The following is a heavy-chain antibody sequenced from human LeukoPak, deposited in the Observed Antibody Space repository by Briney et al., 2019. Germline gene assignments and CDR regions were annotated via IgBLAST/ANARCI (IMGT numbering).Heavy chain of an antibody. CDR3: VRDLDTVTTAFLVY. CDR1: GFTFSSYS. J-gene: IGHJ4*02. D-gene: IGHD4-11*01. V-gene: IGHV3-21*01. Sequence: KPGGSLRPSCAASGFTFSSYSMNWVRQAPGKGLEWVSSVSRSSRHMYYADSVKGRFTISRDDAKNSLSLQMDSLRAEDSAVYYCVRDLDTVTTAFLVYWGQGTLVTVSS. CDR2: VSRSSRHM.